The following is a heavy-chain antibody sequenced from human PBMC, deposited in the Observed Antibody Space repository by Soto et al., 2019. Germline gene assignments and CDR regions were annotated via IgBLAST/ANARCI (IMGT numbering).Heavy chain of an antibody. CDR1: GGAFTNYA. Sequence: QVQLLQSGAEVQKPGSSVKVSCKVSGGAFTNYALNWVSHGPGQGREWLGGIIPLHNTSNYSLKFLGRVTVTADISSTTVYMELNSLTSDDTATYYCASWSNWNPLYYDGLDVWGQGTTVTVSS. CDR3: ASWSNWNPLYYDGLDV. J-gene: IGHJ6*02. V-gene: IGHV1-69*06. D-gene: IGHD1-20*01. CDR2: IIPLHNTS.